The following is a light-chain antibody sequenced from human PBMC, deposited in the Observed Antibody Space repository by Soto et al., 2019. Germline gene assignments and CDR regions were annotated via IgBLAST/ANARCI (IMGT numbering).Light chain of an antibody. Sequence: QSVLTQPPSASGTPGQRVTISCSGSSSNIGGYTVNWYQQLPGVAPKLLIYSNNQRPSRVPDRFSGSKSGTSASLAISGLQSEDEADYYCAVWDDRLNIYVFGSGTKVTVL. J-gene: IGLJ1*01. CDR1: SSNIGGYT. CDR2: SNN. V-gene: IGLV1-44*01. CDR3: AVWDDRLNIYV.